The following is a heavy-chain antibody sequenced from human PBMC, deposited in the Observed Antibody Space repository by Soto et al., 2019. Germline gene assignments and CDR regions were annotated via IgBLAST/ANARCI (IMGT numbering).Heavy chain of an antibody. J-gene: IGHJ4*02. D-gene: IGHD2-21*01. CDR1: NGSISSDNW. CDR3: ARGGGLLFDH. CDR2: IFHSGTA. V-gene: IGHV4-4*02. Sequence: QVQLQESGPGLVKPSGALSLTCAVSNGSISSDNWWSWVRQPPGKGLEWIGEIFHSGTANYNPSLKSRITISVDKSKNQFSLEMNSVTAADTAVYYCARGGGLLFDHWGQGTLVTVSS.